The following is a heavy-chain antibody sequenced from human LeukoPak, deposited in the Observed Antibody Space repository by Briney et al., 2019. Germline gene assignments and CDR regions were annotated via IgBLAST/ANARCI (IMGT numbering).Heavy chain of an antibody. CDR2: IYSGGST. CDR1: GFTFSNYA. J-gene: IGHJ4*02. Sequence: GGSLRLSCAASGFTFSNYAMTWVRQAPGKGLEWVSSIYSGGSTYYADSVKGRFTISRDISKNTLYLQMDSLRAQDTAVYYCASLGGSPFDYWGQGTLVTVSS. V-gene: IGHV3-23*03. D-gene: IGHD3-16*01. CDR3: ASLGGSPFDY.